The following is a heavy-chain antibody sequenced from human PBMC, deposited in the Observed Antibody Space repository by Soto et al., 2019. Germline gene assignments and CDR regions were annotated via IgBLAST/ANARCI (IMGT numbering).Heavy chain of an antibody. CDR1: GGSVSSGSYY. CDR3: ARDSKRGYSGYDQLDY. CDR2: IYYSGST. Sequence: SETLSLTCTVSGGSVSSGSYYWSWIRQPPGKGLEWIGYIYYSGSTNYNPSLKSRVTISVDTSKNQFSLKLTSVTAADTAVYYCARDSKRGYSGYDQLDYWGQGTLVTVSS. D-gene: IGHD5-12*01. J-gene: IGHJ4*02. V-gene: IGHV4-61*01.